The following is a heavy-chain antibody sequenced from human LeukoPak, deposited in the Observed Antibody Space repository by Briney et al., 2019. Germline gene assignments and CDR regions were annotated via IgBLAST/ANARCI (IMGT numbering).Heavy chain of an antibody. V-gene: IGHV4-39*01. J-gene: IGHJ4*02. Sequence: KPSETLSLTCTVSGVSVSSSSYYWGWVRQPPGKGLEWIGSIYYSGNSYHNPSLKSRVTISVDTSKNQFSLKLSSVTAADTAVYYCARLFGDYGPLFDYWGQGTLVTVSP. D-gene: IGHD4-17*01. CDR3: ARLFGDYGPLFDY. CDR1: GVSVSSSSYY. CDR2: IYYSGNS.